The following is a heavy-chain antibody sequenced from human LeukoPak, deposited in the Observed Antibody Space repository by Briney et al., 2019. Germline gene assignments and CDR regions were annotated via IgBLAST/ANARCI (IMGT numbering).Heavy chain of an antibody. J-gene: IGHJ6*02. V-gene: IGHV3-66*01. D-gene: IGHD3-22*01. CDR3: AREGNYYDSSGYYYPNYYYYYGMDV. Sequence: GGSLRLSCAASGFTVSSHYMSWVRQAPGKGLEWVSVIYSGGSTYYADSVKGRFTISRDNSKNTLYLQMNSLRAEDTAVYYCAREGNYYDSSGYYYPNYYYYYGMDVWGQGTTVTVSS. CDR1: GFTVSSHY. CDR2: IYSGGST.